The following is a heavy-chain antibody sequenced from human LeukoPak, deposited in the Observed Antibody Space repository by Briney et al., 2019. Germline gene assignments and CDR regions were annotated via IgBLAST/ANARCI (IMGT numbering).Heavy chain of an antibody. J-gene: IGHJ4*02. Sequence: SETLSLTCAVYGGSFSGYYWSWIRQPPGKGLEWIREINHSGSTNYNPSLKSRVTISVDTSKNQFSLKLSSVTAADTAVYYCARGRVTIDYWGQGTLVTVSS. CDR1: GGSFSGYY. D-gene: IGHD5-18*01. V-gene: IGHV4-34*01. CDR2: INHSGST. CDR3: ARGRVTIDY.